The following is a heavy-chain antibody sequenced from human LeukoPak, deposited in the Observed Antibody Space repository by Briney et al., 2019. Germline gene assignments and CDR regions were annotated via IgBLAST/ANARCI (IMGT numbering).Heavy chain of an antibody. CDR2: ISGSGGST. J-gene: IGHJ3*02. CDR3: LPLLSRPYVEDGFDI. Sequence: PGGSLTLSCAASGFTFSSYAMTWVRQAPGKGLEWVSVISGSGGSTYYADSVKGRFTISRDDSKNTLYLQMNSLRAEDTAVYYCLPLLSRPYVEDGFDIWGQGTMVTVSS. V-gene: IGHV3-23*01. CDR1: GFTFSSYA. D-gene: IGHD2/OR15-2a*01.